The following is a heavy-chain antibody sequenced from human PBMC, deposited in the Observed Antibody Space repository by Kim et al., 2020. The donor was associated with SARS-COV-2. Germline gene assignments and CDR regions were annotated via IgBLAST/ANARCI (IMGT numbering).Heavy chain of an antibody. Sequence: SETLSLTCTVSGGSISSSSYYWGWIRQPPGKGLEWIGSIYYSGSTYYNPSLKSRVTISVDTSKNQFSLKLSSVTAADTAVYYCARHVEQQSLHFDYWGQGTLVTVSS. CDR1: GGSISSSSYY. J-gene: IGHJ4*02. CDR3: ARHVEQQSLHFDY. CDR2: IYYSGST. V-gene: IGHV4-39*01. D-gene: IGHD6-13*01.